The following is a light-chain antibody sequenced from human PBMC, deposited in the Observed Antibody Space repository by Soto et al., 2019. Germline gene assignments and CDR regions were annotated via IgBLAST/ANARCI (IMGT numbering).Light chain of an antibody. CDR1: QSVGNY. CDR2: SAS. CDR3: QQYDNLPPWT. V-gene: IGKV3-15*01. Sequence: EIVVTQSPATLSVSPGETATLSCRASQSVGNYFAWYQHKPGQAPRLLIYSASTRAKGVPVRFSGSGSGTEFTLTISSLQSEDFAVYFCQQYDNLPPWTFGQGTKLDIK. J-gene: IGKJ1*01.